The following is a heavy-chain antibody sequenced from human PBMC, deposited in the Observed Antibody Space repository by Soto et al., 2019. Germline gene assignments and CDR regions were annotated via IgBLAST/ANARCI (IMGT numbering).Heavy chain of an antibody. CDR2: IIPIFGTA. CDR3: ARDLGPYYYYGMDV. Sequence: GASVKVSCKASGGTFSSYAISWVRQAPGQGLEWMGGIIPIFGTANYAQKFQGRVTITADESTSTAYMELSSLRSEDTAVYYCARDLGPYYYYGMDVWGQGTTVTVSS. J-gene: IGHJ6*02. V-gene: IGHV1-69*13. CDR1: GGTFSSYA. D-gene: IGHD1-26*01.